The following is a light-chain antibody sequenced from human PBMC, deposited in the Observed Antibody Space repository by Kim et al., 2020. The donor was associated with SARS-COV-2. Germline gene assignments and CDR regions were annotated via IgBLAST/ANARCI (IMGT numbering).Light chain of an antibody. CDR3: HQRAGWHWT. V-gene: IGKV3-11*01. CDR1: QTVSSY. Sequence: EIVLTQSPPTLSLSPGERATLSCRASQTVSSYLAWFQQKPGQAPRLLIFDASYRATGIPARFSAAGSGTDFTLTISSLEPEDFAVYYCHQRAGWHWTFGQGTKVDIK. CDR2: DAS. J-gene: IGKJ1*01.